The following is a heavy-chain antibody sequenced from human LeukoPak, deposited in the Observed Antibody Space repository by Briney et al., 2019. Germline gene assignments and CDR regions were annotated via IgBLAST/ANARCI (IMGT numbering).Heavy chain of an antibody. Sequence: SETLSLTCTVSGGSISSGDYYWSWIRQPPGKGLEWIGYIYYSGSTYYNPSLKSRVTISVYTSKNQFSLKLSSVTAEDTAVYYWARGRGVRGVIIPPDGTDVWGKGTTVTAPS. V-gene: IGHV4-30-4*01. CDR3: ARGRGVRGVIIPPDGTDV. J-gene: IGHJ6*04. CDR1: GGSISSGDYY. D-gene: IGHD3-10*01. CDR2: IYYSGST.